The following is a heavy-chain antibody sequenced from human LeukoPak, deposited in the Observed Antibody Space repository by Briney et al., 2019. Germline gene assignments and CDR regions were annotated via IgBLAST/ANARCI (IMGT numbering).Heavy chain of an antibody. CDR2: ISADTVNT. CDR3: ARAALYYGSSGLLGH. V-gene: IGHV1-18*01. CDR1: GYTFSSFG. Sequence: ASVKVSCKATGYTFSSFGISWVRQAPGQGLEWLGWISADTVNTKYTEKLQGRVTMTRDTSTSTAYMELRSLRSDDTAVYYYARAALYYGSSGLLGHWGQGTLVTVSS. D-gene: IGHD3-22*01. J-gene: IGHJ4*02.